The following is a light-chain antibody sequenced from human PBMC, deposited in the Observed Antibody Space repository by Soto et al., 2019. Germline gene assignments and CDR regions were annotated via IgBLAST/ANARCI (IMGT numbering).Light chain of an antibody. CDR1: QSLLHSNGYNY. Sequence: DIVMTQSPLSLPVTPGEPASISCRSSQSLLHSNGYNYLDWYLQKQVQSPQLLIYLGSNRASGVPDRFSGSGSGTDFTLKISRVEAEDVGVYYCMQALQTPTFGQGTRLEIK. CDR3: MQALQTPT. CDR2: LGS. V-gene: IGKV2-28*01. J-gene: IGKJ5*01.